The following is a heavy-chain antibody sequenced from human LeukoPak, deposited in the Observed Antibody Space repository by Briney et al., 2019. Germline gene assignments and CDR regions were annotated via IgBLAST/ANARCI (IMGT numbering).Heavy chain of an antibody. J-gene: IGHJ6*03. Sequence: SETLSLTCTVSGGSISSYYWSWIRQPPGKGLEWIGYIYYSGRTNYNPSLKRRVTISVDTSKNQFSLKLSSVTAAETAVYYCAREGRYRYGYNEYHSYMDIWGKGTTVTVSS. CDR3: AREGRYRYGYNEYHSYMDI. CDR1: GGSISSYY. V-gene: IGHV4-59*01. CDR2: IYYSGRT. D-gene: IGHD5-24*01.